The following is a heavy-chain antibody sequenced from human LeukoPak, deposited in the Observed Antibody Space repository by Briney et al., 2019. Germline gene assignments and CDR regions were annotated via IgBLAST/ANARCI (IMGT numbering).Heavy chain of an antibody. CDR1: GDSVSSNSAT. V-gene: IGHV6-1*01. CDR2: TYYRSKWYN. Sequence: SQTLSLTCAISGDSVSSNSATWDWIRQSPSRGLEWLGRTYYRSKWYNDYAVSVKSRITVNPDSSRNQFSLQLNSVTPEDTAVYYCARVPSPAVTGLMDVWGQGATVTVSS. D-gene: IGHD6-19*01. CDR3: ARVPSPAVTGLMDV. J-gene: IGHJ6*02.